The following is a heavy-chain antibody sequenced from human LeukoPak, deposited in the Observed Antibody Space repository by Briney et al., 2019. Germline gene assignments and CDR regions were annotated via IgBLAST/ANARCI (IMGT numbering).Heavy chain of an antibody. D-gene: IGHD3-9*01. CDR3: RVLRYFDWIYFDY. CDR1: GFTFSNAW. CDR2: IKQDGSEK. Sequence: GGSLRLSCAASGFTFSNAWMSWVRQAPGKGLEWVANIKQDGSEKYYVDSVKGRFTISRDNAKNSLYLQMNSLRAEDTAVYYCRVLRYFDWIYFDYWGQGTLVTVSS. J-gene: IGHJ4*02. V-gene: IGHV3-7*01.